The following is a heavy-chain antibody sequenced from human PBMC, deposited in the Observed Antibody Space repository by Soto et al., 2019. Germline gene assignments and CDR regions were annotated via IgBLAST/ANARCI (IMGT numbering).Heavy chain of an antibody. V-gene: IGHV4-31*03. CDR1: GGSISSGGYY. CDR2: IYYSGST. D-gene: IGHD3-3*01. J-gene: IGHJ2*01. CDR3: ARVYQPRGYYTRRLGTYWYFDL. Sequence: QVQLQESGPGLVKPSQTLSLTCTVSGGSISSGGYYWSWIRQHPGKGLEWIGYIYYSGSTYYNPCLTSRVTISVDTSKNQFSLKLSSVTAADTAVYYCARVYQPRGYYTRRLGTYWYFDLWGRGTLVTVSS.